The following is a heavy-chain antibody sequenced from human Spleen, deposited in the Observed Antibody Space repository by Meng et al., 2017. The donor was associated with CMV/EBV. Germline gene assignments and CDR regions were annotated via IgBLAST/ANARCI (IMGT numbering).Heavy chain of an antibody. D-gene: IGHD2-2*01. Sequence: YTFTGYYMHWVRQAPGQGLESVGWINPNTGDTYYAQKFQGRVAMTGDTSISTAYMELSSLISDDTAVYYCARGGRGCTTTTCYFLDYWGQGTLVTVSS. CDR1: YTFTGYY. CDR2: INPNTGDT. V-gene: IGHV1-2*02. CDR3: ARGGRGCTTTTCYFLDY. J-gene: IGHJ4*02.